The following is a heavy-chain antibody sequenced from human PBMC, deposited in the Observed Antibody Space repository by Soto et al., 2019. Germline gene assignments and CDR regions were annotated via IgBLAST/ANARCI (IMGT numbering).Heavy chain of an antibody. CDR1: GFTFSSYA. J-gene: IGHJ3*01. CDR2: ISYDGSIK. CDR3: ARALLEGAFDL. D-gene: IGHD3-10*01. Sequence: QVQLVESGGGVVQPGRSLRLSCAASGFTFSSYAMHWVRQAPGKGLEWVAVISYDGSIKYYADSVKGRFSISRDNSKTTLYLQMNSLRAEDTAVYSCARALLEGAFDLWGQGTMVTVSS. V-gene: IGHV3-30-3*01.